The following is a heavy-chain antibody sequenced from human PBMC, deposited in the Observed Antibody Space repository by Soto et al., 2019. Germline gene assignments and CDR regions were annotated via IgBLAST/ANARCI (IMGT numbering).Heavy chain of an antibody. V-gene: IGHV5-10-1*01. CDR3: ARPYSSSWYIRATEYFQH. J-gene: IGHJ1*01. CDR1: GYSFTSYW. CDR2: IDPSDSYT. D-gene: IGHD6-13*01. Sequence: LGESLKISCKGSGYSFTSYWISWVRQMPGKGLEWMGRIDPSDSYTNYSPSFQGHVTISADKSISTAYLQWSSLKASDTAMYYCARPYSSSWYIRATEYFQHWGQGTLVTVSS.